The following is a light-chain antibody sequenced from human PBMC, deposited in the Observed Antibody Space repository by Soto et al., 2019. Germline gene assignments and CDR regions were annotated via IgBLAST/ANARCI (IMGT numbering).Light chain of an antibody. CDR2: EVS. CDR1: SSDVGGYNY. J-gene: IGLJ2*01. V-gene: IGLV2-8*01. Sequence: QSALTQPPSASGSPGQSVTISCTGTSSDVGGYNYDSWYQQRPGKAPKFMIYEVSKRPSGVPDRFSGSKSGNTASLTVSGLQAEDEADYYCSSYAGTTHVVFGGGTKLTVL. CDR3: SSYAGTTHVV.